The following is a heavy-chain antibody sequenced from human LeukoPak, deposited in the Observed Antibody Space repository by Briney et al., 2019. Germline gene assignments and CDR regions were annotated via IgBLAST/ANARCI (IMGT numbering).Heavy chain of an antibody. D-gene: IGHD1-1*01. V-gene: IGHV4-34*01. J-gene: IGHJ6*03. Sequence: SETLSLTCTVSGGSISSYHWSWIRQPPGKGLEWIGEINHSGSTNYNPSLKSRVTISVDTSKNQFSLKLSSVTAADTAVYYCARRGHWSYYYYYYMDVWGKGTTVTVSS. CDR2: INHSGST. CDR3: ARRGHWSYYYYYYMDV. CDR1: GGSISSYH.